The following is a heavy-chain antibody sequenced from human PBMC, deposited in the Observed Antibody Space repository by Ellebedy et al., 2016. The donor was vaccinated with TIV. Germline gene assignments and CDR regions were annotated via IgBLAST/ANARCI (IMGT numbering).Heavy chain of an antibody. CDR3: ARQGYRGYSYSATYTPLNY. V-gene: IGHV4-39*01. Sequence: GMELARIGCNYYSGSTYYNLSLKSRVTISIDTSKNQFSLKLSSVTAADTAVYYCARQGYRGYSYSATYTPLNYWGEGTMVAIS. J-gene: IGHJ4*02. D-gene: IGHD5-18*01. CDR2: NYYSGST.